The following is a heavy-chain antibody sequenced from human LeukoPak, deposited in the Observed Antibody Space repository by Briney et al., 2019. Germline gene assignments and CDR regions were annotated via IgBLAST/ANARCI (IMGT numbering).Heavy chain of an antibody. J-gene: IGHJ4*02. Sequence: PSETLSLTCAVSGGSISSSLYHWGWIRQPPGKGLEWIGNIYYTGTTNYSPSLKSRLTLSIDTSRNQFSLKLCARRGGDFHTGIVFDNWGQGSLVTVSS. D-gene: IGHD3-16*01. CDR3: FDN. CDR2: IYYTGTT. CDR1: GGSISSSLYH. V-gene: IGHV4-39*01.